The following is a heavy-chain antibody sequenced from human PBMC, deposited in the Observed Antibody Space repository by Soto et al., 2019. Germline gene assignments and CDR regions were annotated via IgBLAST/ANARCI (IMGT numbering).Heavy chain of an antibody. V-gene: IGHV1-69*01. CDR1: GGTFSSYA. J-gene: IGHJ5*02. CDR3: ARRRYYDFWSGPNWFDP. Sequence: QVQLVQSGDEVKKPGSSVKVSCKASGGTFSSYAISWVRQAPGQGLEWMGGIIPIFGTANYAQKFQGRVTITADESTSTAYMELSSLRSEDTAVYYCARRRYYDFWSGPNWFDPWGQGTLVTVSS. CDR2: IIPIFGTA. D-gene: IGHD3-3*01.